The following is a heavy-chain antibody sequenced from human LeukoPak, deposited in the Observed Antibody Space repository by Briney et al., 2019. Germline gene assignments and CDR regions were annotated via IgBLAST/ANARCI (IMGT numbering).Heavy chain of an antibody. V-gene: IGHV4-31*03. J-gene: IGHJ4*02. D-gene: IGHD6-13*01. CDR3: ARSAGGTFDF. CDR1: GGSISSGNYY. Sequence: SETLSLTCTVSGGSISSGNYYWSWIRQHPERGLEWIGHIYCSGSTSYNPSLKSRVTMSEDTSKNQFSLKLSSVTAADTAVYFCARSAGGTFDFWGQGTLVTVSS. CDR2: IYCSGST.